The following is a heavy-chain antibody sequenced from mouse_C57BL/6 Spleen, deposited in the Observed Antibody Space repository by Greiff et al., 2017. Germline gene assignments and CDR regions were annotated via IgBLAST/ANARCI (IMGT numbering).Heavy chain of an antibody. V-gene: IGHV1-55*01. D-gene: IGHD1-1*01. CDR1: GYTFTSYW. J-gene: IGHJ2*01. CDR3: ARAGGSSYYFDY. CDR2: IYPGSGST. Sequence: QVQLQQPGAELVKPGASVKMSCKASGYTFTSYWITWVKQRPGQGLEWIGDIYPGSGSTNYNEKFKSKATLTVDTSSSTAYMQLSSLTSEDSAVYYCARAGGSSYYFDYWGQGTTLTVSS.